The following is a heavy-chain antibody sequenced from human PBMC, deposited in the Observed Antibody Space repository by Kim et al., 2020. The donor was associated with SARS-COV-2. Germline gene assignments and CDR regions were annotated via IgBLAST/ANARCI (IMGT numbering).Heavy chain of an antibody. CDR2: STGSSTI. V-gene: IGHV3-48*02. CDR3: ATDRTY. J-gene: IGHJ4*02. Sequence: STGSSTIYYADSVKGRFTISRDNAKTSLYLQMNSLRDEDTAVYYCATDRTYWGQGTLVTVSS.